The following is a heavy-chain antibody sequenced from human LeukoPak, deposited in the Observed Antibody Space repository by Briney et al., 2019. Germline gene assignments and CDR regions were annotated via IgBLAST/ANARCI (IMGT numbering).Heavy chain of an antibody. CDR3: ARASGAVGAQATDAFDI. V-gene: IGHV1-2*02. D-gene: IGHD1-26*01. CDR2: INPNSGGT. Sequence: GASVKVPCKASGYTFTGYYMHWVRQAPGQGLEWMGWINPNSGGTNYAQKFQGRVTMTRDTSISTAYMELRSLRSDDTAVYYCARASGAVGAQATDAFDIWGQGTMVTVSS. J-gene: IGHJ3*02. CDR1: GYTFTGYY.